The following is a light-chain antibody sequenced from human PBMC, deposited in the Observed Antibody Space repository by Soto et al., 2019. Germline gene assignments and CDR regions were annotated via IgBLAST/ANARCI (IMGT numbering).Light chain of an antibody. CDR3: QQYYTWPRT. Sequence: EIVLTQSPATLSVSPGERATLSCRASHSVGKSLAWYQLKPGQAPRLLIYGASTRATGFPARFSGSGSGTEFTLTISSLQSEDFAIYYCQQYYTWPRTFGQGTKVDIK. CDR2: GAS. V-gene: IGKV3-15*01. J-gene: IGKJ1*01. CDR1: HSVGKS.